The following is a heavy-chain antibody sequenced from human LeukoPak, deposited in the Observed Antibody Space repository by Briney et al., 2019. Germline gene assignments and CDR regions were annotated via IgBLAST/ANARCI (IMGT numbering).Heavy chain of an antibody. V-gene: IGHV3-7*01. CDR2: IKPDGTEK. Sequence: GGSLRLSCAASGFTFSTYWMGWVRQAPGKGLEWVAKIKPDGTEKDHVDSVKGRFTISRDNAKNSLYLQLNSLRAEDTAVYYCARSRFYFDYWGQGTLVTVSS. CDR1: GFTFSTYW. CDR3: ARSRFYFDY. J-gene: IGHJ4*02.